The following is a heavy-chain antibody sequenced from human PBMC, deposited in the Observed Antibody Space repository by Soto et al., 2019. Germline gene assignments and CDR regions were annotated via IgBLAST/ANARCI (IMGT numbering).Heavy chain of an antibody. Sequence: QITLRESGPTLVQPTQTLTLTCTLSGVSLTTSGVGVGWIRQPPGKALEWLALIYWDDDKRFSPSVKSRLAIAMDTSKNPVVMTMTDMAPVDTAIYYCAHRLGTVVVGAPFDLWGQGSQVTVSS. D-gene: IGHD2-15*01. J-gene: IGHJ4*02. CDR2: IYWDDDK. V-gene: IGHV2-5*02. CDR3: AHRLGTVVVGAPFDL. CDR1: GVSLTTSGVG.